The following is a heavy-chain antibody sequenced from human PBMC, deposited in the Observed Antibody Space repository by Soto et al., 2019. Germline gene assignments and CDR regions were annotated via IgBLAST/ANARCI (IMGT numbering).Heavy chain of an antibody. D-gene: IGHD6-19*01. CDR3: AKDRSGCYYFDY. CDR2: IRKSEDNT. J-gene: IGHJ4*02. V-gene: IGHV3-23*01. Sequence: PEGSLRLSCVASGFTFSSYYMSWVRQAPGKGLEWVSTIRKSEDNTYYGDSVKGRFTISRDNSKNTLYLQMNSLRAEDPAVSSYAKDRSGCYYFDYWGQGTTVTVSS. CDR1: GFTFSSYY.